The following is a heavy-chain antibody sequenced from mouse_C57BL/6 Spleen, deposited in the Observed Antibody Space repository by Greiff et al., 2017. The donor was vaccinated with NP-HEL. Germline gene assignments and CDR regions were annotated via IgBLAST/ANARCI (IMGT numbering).Heavy chain of an antibody. CDR2: IDPEDGDT. V-gene: IGHV14-1*01. D-gene: IGHD1-1*01. CDR1: GFNIKDYY. CDR3: TTGSYYGSSYDY. Sequence: EVQLQQSGAELVRPGASVKLSCTASGFNIKDYYMHWVKQRPEQGLEWIGRIDPEDGDTEYAPKFQGKATMTADTSSNTAYLQLSSLTSEDAAVYYCTTGSYYGSSYDYWGKGTTLTVSS. J-gene: IGHJ2*01.